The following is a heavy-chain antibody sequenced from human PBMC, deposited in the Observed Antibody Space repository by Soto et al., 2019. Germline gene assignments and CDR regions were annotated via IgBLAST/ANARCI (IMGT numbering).Heavy chain of an antibody. V-gene: IGHV4-59*01. CDR2: ISYSGST. Sequence: ASETLSLTCTVSGGSISNYYWSWIRQPPGKGLELIGYISYSGSTNYNPSLKSRVTISLNTSKNQFSLKLSSVTAADTAVYYCATSSSIYGDLIDYWGQGTLVTVSS. CDR1: GGSISNYY. CDR3: ATSSSIYGDLIDY. J-gene: IGHJ4*02. D-gene: IGHD4-17*01.